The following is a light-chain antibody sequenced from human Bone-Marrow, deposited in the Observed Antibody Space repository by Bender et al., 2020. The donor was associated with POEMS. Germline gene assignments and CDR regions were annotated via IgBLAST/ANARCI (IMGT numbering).Light chain of an antibody. J-gene: IGLJ1*01. V-gene: IGLV2-14*02. Sequence: QSALTQPASVSGSPGQSITVSCTGTSSNFGSYGLVSWYQQLPGKAPKLILYEGTERPSGISNRFSGSKSDNRASLTISGLQTEDEADYYYSSYTTIDTLVFGTGTKVTVL. CDR3: SSYTTIDTLV. CDR1: SSNFGSYGL. CDR2: EGT.